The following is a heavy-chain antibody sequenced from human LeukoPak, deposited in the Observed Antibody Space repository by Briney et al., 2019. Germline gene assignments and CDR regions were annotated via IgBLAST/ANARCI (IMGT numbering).Heavy chain of an antibody. CDR3: ASGLYGSGRAWAFDI. J-gene: IGHJ3*02. Sequence: SETLSLTCTVSGGSISSSNYYWGWIRQPPGKGLEWIGSIYYRGSTYYNPSLKSRITISVDTSKNQFSLRLSSVTAADTAVYYCASGLYGSGRAWAFDIWGQGTMVTVSS. CDR2: IYYRGST. CDR1: GGSISSSNYY. D-gene: IGHD3-10*01. V-gene: IGHV4-39*01.